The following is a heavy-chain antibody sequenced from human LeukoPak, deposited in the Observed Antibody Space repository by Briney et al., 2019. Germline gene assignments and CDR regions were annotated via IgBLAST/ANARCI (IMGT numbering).Heavy chain of an antibody. CDR3: ARRGLRGHYFDY. D-gene: IGHD2-8*01. J-gene: IGHJ4*02. V-gene: IGHV1-69*06. Sequence: ASVKVSCKASGGTFSSYAISWVRQAPGRGLEWMGGIIPIFGTANYAQKFQGRVTITADKSTSTAYMELSSLRSEDTAVYYCARRGLRGHYFDYWGQGTLVTVSS. CDR1: GGTFSSYA. CDR2: IIPIFGTA.